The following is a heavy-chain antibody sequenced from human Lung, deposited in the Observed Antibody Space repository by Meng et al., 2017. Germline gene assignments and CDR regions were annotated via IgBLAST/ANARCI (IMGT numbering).Heavy chain of an antibody. Sequence: VRLQKWGAGLFKPSETLSLTCVVSGGSFSDYYWSWIRQPPGKGLEWIGEINHSGSTNYNPSLESRATISVDTSQNNLSLKLSSVTAADSAVYYCARGPTTMAHDFDYWGQGTLVTVSS. J-gene: IGHJ4*02. D-gene: IGHD4-11*01. CDR3: ARGPTTMAHDFDY. CDR2: INHSGST. CDR1: GGSFSDYY. V-gene: IGHV4-34*01.